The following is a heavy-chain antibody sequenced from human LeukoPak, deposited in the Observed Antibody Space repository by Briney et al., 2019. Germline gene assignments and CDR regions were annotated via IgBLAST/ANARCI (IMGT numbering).Heavy chain of an antibody. J-gene: IGHJ5*02. D-gene: IGHD5-18*01. V-gene: IGHV3-30-3*01. Sequence: GGSLRLSCAASGFTFSSYAMHWVRQAPGKGLEWVAVISYDGSNKYYADSVKGRFTISRDNSKNTLYLQMNSLRAEDTAVYYCARGRVQLTGWFDPWGQGTLVTVSS. CDR1: GFTFSSYA. CDR2: ISYDGSNK. CDR3: ARGRVQLTGWFDP.